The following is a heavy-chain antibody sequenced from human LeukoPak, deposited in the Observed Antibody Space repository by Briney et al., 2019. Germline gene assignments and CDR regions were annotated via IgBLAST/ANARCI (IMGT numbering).Heavy chain of an antibody. CDR1: GGSISSYY. V-gene: IGHV4-4*07. D-gene: IGHD2/OR15-2a*01. J-gene: IGHJ4*02. CDR2: LYASGST. Sequence: PSETLSLTCTVSGGSISSYYWSWIRQPAGKGLEWIGRLYASGSTNYNPSLKSRVTISVDKSKNQFSLKLSSVTAADTAVYYCARDRGVILSHFDYWGQGTLVTVSS. CDR3: ARDRGVILSHFDY.